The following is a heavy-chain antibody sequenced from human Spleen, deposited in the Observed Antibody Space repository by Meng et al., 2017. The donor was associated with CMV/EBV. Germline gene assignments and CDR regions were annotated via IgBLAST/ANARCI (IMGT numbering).Heavy chain of an antibody. J-gene: IGHJ4*02. CDR1: GFPFNDYY. CDR3: AKGVRVGTRGPFDY. V-gene: IGHV3-11*01. CDR2: IRSGGDNI. Sequence: GESLKISCAVSGFPFNDYYISWIRQAPGKGLEWISTIRSGGDNIDYADSVKGRFTVFRDNAKNSVYLQMNNLRGEDTAVYYCAKGVRVGTRGPFDYWGQGTLVTVSS. D-gene: IGHD1-26*01.